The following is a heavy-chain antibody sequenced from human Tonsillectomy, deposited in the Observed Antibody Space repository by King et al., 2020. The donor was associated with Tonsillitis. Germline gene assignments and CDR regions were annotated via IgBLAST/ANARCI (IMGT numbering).Heavy chain of an antibody. Sequence: VQLVESGGGLVKPGGSLRLSCAASGFIFSDYNMNWVRQAPGKGLEWVSSINSDSSYRYYADSVKGRFTISRDNAKNSLYLQMNSLRAEDTAVYYCARNPYSGSYYTSSYSYYMDVWGKGTTVTVSS. D-gene: IGHD1-26*01. V-gene: IGHV3-21*01. J-gene: IGHJ6*03. CDR2: INSDSSYR. CDR3: ARNPYSGSYYTSSYSYYMDV. CDR1: GFIFSDYN.